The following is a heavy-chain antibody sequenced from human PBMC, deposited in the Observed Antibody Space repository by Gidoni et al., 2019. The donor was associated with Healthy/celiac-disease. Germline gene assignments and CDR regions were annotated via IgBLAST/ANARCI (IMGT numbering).Heavy chain of an antibody. J-gene: IGHJ4*02. V-gene: IGHV4-4*02. CDR3: ARRSGRTGDY. CDR2: IYHSGST. CDR1: GDSISSSNW. Sequence: QVQLQESGPGLVKPSGTLSLTYAVSGDSISSSNWLSWVRQPPGKGLEWIGQIYHSGSTNYNPSLKSRVTISVDKSTNQFSLKLTSVTAADTAVYYCARRSGRTGDYWGQGTLVTVSS. D-gene: IGHD3-3*01.